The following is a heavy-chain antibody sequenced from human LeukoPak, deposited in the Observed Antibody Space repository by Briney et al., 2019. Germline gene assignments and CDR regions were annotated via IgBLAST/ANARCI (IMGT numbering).Heavy chain of an antibody. Sequence: GGSLRLSCAASGFTFSDFAMSWVRQAPGKGLEWVSTISDGGSITYYADSVKGRFTISRDNSKNTLFLQMNSLRAEDTALYYCAKSRGSGSNMARGVNFDYWGQGTLVTVSS. CDR3: AKSRGSGSNMARGVNFDY. D-gene: IGHD3-10*01. CDR2: ISDGGSIT. V-gene: IGHV3-23*01. CDR1: GFTFSDFA. J-gene: IGHJ4*02.